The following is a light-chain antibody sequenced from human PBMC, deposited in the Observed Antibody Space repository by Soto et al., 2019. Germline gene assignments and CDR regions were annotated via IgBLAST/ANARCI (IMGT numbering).Light chain of an antibody. CDR2: DVS. CDR3: QQYDDWLRLT. V-gene: IGKV3-15*01. Sequence: EIVMTQSPAALSVSPGERATLSCRAGQGVTTNFAWYQQKSGQSPRLLIYDVSIRATGVPARFSGTGSETDFTLTISGLQSEDSAVYFCQQYDDWLRLTFGGGTKVDIK. J-gene: IGKJ4*01. CDR1: QGVTTN.